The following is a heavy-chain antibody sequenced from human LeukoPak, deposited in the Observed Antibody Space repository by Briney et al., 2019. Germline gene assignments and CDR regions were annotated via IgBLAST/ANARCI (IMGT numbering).Heavy chain of an antibody. CDR2: INPSGGST. Sequence: GVSVKVSCKASGYTFTSYYMHWVRQAPGQGLEWMGIINPSGGSTSYAQKFQGRVTMTRDTSTSTVYMELSSLRSEYTAVYYCARVADSYGFDYWGQGTLVTVSS. D-gene: IGHD5-18*01. J-gene: IGHJ4*02. CDR3: ARVADSYGFDY. V-gene: IGHV1-46*01. CDR1: GYTFTSYY.